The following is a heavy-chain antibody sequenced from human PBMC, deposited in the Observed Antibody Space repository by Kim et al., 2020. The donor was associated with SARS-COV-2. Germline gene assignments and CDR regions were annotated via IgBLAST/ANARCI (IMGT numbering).Heavy chain of an antibody. J-gene: IGHJ1*01. CDR1: DGTITSRTFY. CDR2: FNSDGSV. V-gene: IGHV4-39*01. D-gene: IGHD3-16*01. Sequence: SETLSLTCRVSDGTITSRTFYWAWIRQTPGKGLEWIGSFNSDGSVYYSPSLTPRLSTSIDKSNNQFSLNLRSATPADTAVYFCARHPDYESPPTVWGPGILVSVSS. CDR3: ARHPDYESPPTV.